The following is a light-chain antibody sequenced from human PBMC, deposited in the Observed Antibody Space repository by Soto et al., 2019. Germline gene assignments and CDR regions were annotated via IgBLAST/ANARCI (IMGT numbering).Light chain of an antibody. CDR3: QQYDTSQT. CDR2: DAS. V-gene: IGKV3-20*01. Sequence: EIVLTQSPGTLSLSPGERATLSCRASQSISSSYLAWYQQKPGQAPRLLIYDASSRATGIPDRFSGSGSGTDFTLTISRLEPEDFALYYCQQYDTSQTFGQGTRLEIK. J-gene: IGKJ2*01. CDR1: QSISSSY.